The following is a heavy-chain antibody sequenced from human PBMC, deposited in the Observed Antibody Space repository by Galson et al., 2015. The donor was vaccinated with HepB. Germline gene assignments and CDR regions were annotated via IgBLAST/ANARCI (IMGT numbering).Heavy chain of an antibody. CDR1: RDLLRNYW. J-gene: IGHJ4*02. D-gene: IGHD2-15*01. CDR3: VRQVVGAANFEY. CDR2: IYPRDSDT. Sequence: SGAEVKKPWESLKISCAGSRDLLRNYWIGWVRQQPGKGLEWMGIIYPRDSDTRYSPSFQGQITISADDSINTAYLQWSSLKVSDTAIYYCVRQVVGAANFEYLCQGTLVTVSS. V-gene: IGHV5-51*01.